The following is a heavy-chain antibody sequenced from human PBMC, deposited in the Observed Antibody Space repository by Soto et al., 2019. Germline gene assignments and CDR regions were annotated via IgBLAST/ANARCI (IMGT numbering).Heavy chain of an antibody. Sequence: QVQLVESGGGVVQPGRSLRLSCAASGFTFSSYGMHWVRQAPGNGLEWVAVIWYDGSNKYYADSVKGRVTISRDNSKNTLYLQMNCLRAEDTAVYYCARMNCGGDCYPDYWGQGTLVTVSS. J-gene: IGHJ4*02. V-gene: IGHV3-33*01. CDR2: IWYDGSNK. CDR3: ARMNCGGDCYPDY. CDR1: GFTFSSYG. D-gene: IGHD2-21*02.